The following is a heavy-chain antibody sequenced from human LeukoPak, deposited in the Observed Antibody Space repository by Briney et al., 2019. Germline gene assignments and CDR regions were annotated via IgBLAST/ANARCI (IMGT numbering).Heavy chain of an antibody. CDR1: GFTFSSYG. CDR2: IWYDGSNK. V-gene: IGHV3-33*01. D-gene: IGHD3-16*01. J-gene: IGHJ3*02. Sequence: GGSLRLSCAASGFTFSSYGMHWVRQAPGKGLEWVAAIWYDGSNKYYADSVKGRFTISRDNSKNTLYLQMNSLRAEDTAVYYCARDRSYVLDAFDIWGQGTMVTVSS. CDR3: ARDRSYVLDAFDI.